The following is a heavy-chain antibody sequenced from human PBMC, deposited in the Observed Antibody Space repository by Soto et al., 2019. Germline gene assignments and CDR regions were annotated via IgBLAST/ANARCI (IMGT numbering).Heavy chain of an antibody. CDR1: GGSISSGDYS. D-gene: IGHD6-6*01. J-gene: IGHJ4*02. CDR2: IYYSGST. Sequence: SETLSLTSTVSGGSISSGDYSWSWIPQPPGKGLEWIGYIYYSGSTYYNPSLESRVTISVDTSKNQFSLKLSSVTAADTAVYYCARVNGYSSSSLDYRGQGTLVTVSS. V-gene: IGHV4-30-4*01. CDR3: ARVNGYSSSSLDY.